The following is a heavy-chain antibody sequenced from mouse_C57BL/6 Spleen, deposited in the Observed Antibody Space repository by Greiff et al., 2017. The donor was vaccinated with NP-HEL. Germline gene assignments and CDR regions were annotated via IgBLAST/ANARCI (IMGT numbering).Heavy chain of an antibody. Sequence: VQLQQSGAELVRPGASVKLSCTASGFNFTDDYMHWVKQRPGQGLEWIGWIDPGNGYPEYAPKFKGKATLTADTSSSTAYMQLSSLTYEDSAVYYCARLWLRRGAWFAYWGQGTLVTVSA. CDR1: GFNFTDDY. CDR3: ARLWLRRGAWFAY. J-gene: IGHJ3*01. CDR2: IDPGNGYP. D-gene: IGHD2-2*01. V-gene: IGHV14-4*01.